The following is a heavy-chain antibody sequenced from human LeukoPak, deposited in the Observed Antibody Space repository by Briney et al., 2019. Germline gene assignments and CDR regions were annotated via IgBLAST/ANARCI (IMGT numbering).Heavy chain of an antibody. CDR2: ISGSGDFT. V-gene: IGHV3-23*01. Sequence: GGSLRLSCAASGFTFSTFAMSWVRQAPGKVLEWVSTISGSGDFTYYADSVKGRFTISRDNSMNTLYLQMNSLRAEDTAVYYCARGRGGGFDYWGQGTLVTVSS. J-gene: IGHJ4*02. CDR1: GFTFSTFA. D-gene: IGHD3-10*01. CDR3: ARGRGGGFDY.